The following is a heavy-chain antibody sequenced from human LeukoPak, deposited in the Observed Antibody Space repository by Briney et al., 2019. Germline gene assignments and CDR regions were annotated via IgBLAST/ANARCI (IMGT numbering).Heavy chain of an antibody. D-gene: IGHD6-19*01. CDR1: GFTFSSYS. J-gene: IGHJ4*02. CDR2: ISSSSSYI. CDR3: VRDQGVAVAGTFDY. V-gene: IGHV3-21*01. Sequence: PGGSLRLSCAASGFTFSSYSMNWVRQAPGKGLEWVSSISSSSSYIYYADSVKGRFTISRDNAKNSLYLQMNSLRAEDTAVYYCVRDQGVAVAGTFDYWGQGTLVTVSS.